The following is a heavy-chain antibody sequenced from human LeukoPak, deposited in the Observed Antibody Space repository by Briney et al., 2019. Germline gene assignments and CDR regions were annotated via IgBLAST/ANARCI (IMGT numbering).Heavy chain of an antibody. CDR1: GFTFSSYW. V-gene: IGHV3-7*01. CDR3: ATEASSGLED. J-gene: IGHJ4*02. Sequence: GGFLRLSCAASGFTFSSYWMSWVRQAPGKGLEWVANIKQDGSEKYYLDSVKGRFTISRDNAENSLYLQMNSLRAEDTAVYYCATEASSGLEDWGQGILVTVSS. CDR2: IKQDGSEK. D-gene: IGHD6-19*01.